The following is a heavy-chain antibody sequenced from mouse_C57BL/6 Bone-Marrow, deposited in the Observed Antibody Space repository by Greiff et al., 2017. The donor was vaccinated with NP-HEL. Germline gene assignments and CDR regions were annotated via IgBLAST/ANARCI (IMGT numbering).Heavy chain of an antibody. CDR3: ARILRLRRDGSYWYFDV. Sequence: QVTLKESGPGILQPSQTLSLTRSFSGFSLSTFGMGVGWIRQPSGKGLEWLAHIWWDDDKYYNPALKSRLTISKDTSKNQVFLKIANVDTADTATYYCARILRLRRDGSYWYFDVWGTGTTVTVSS. CDR2: IWWDDDK. V-gene: IGHV8-8*01. D-gene: IGHD2-4*01. J-gene: IGHJ1*03. CDR1: GFSLSTFGMG.